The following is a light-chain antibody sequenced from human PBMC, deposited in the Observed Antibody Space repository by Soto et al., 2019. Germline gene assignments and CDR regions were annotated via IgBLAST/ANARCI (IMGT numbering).Light chain of an antibody. CDR2: KAS. Sequence: DIQLTQSPSTLSASVGARVTITCRASQSISSWLAWYPQKPGKAPKLLIYKASSLYSGVPSRFSGSGSGTEFTLTISSLQPDDFATYYCQQYNSYPWTFGQGTKVEIK. J-gene: IGKJ1*01. V-gene: IGKV1-5*03. CDR1: QSISSW. CDR3: QQYNSYPWT.